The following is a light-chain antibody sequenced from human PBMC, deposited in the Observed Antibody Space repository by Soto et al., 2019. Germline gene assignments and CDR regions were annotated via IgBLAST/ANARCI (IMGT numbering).Light chain of an antibody. J-gene: IGKJ2*01. Sequence: IVLTQSPGTVSLSPGERAPLSCRASQSVSSSYLAWYQQKPGQAPRLLIYGASSRATGIPDRFSGSGSGTEFTLTISSLQSEDFAVYICQQYGSSPPTLGQGTKVDIK. CDR3: QQYGSSPPT. CDR1: QSVSSSY. V-gene: IGKV3-20*01. CDR2: GAS.